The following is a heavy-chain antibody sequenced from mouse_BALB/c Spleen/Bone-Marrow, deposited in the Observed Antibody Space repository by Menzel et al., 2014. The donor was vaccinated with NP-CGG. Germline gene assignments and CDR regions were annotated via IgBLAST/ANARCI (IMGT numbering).Heavy chain of an antibody. Sequence: VQLQQSGPELVEPGALVEISCRASGYTFTSYDINWVKQRPEQGLEWIGWIYPGDGSTMYNEKFKGKATLTADKSSSTAYMQLSSLTSENSAVYFCARSGSYYYGAYWYFDVWGAGTTVTVSS. D-gene: IGHD1-1*01. CDR3: ARSGSYYYGAYWYFDV. J-gene: IGHJ1*01. CDR1: GYTFTSYD. V-gene: IGHV1S56*01. CDR2: IYPGDGST.